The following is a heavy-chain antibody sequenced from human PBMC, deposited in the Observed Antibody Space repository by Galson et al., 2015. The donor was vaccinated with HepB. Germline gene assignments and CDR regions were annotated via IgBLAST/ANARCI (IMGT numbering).Heavy chain of an antibody. CDR2: VYYTGRT. J-gene: IGHJ5*02. V-gene: IGHV4-39*01. CDR1: GGSINSRSDY. Sequence: ETLSLTCTVSGGSINSRSDYWGWIRQPPGKGLEWIGSVYYTGRTYYKSSLKSRVTISVDTSKNQFSLKLSSVTAADTAVYHCARHIMMTFGGIDEEGWFDPWGQGTLVTVSS. D-gene: IGHD3-16*01. CDR3: ARHIMMTFGGIDEEGWFDP.